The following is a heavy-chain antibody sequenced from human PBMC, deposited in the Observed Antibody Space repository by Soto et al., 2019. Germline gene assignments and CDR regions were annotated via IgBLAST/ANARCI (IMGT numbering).Heavy chain of an antibody. V-gene: IGHV3-21*01. CDR2: ISSSSYT. CDR1: GFTFSSYS. D-gene: IGHD3-9*01. J-gene: IGHJ2*01. CDR3: AREAVWQPYFDL. Sequence: EVQLVESGGGLVKPGGSLRLSCAASGFTFSSYSMNWVRQAPGKGLEWVSSISSSSYTYYADSVKGRLTISRDNAKNSLYVQMNSLRAEDTAVYYCAREAVWQPYFDLWGRGTLVTVSS.